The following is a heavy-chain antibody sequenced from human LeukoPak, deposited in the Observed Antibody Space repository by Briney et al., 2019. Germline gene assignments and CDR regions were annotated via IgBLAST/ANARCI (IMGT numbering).Heavy chain of an antibody. D-gene: IGHD4-17*01. V-gene: IGHV3-30*14. CDR2: ISYDGSNK. CDR3: ARVAAYGDYAGDYFDY. J-gene: IGHJ4*02. Sequence: GGSLRLSCAASGFTFSSYAMHWVRQTPGKGLEWVAVISYDGSNKYYADSVKGRFTISRDNSKNTLYLQMGSLRAEDMAVYYCARVAAYGDYAGDYFDYWGQGTLVTVSS. CDR1: GFTFSSYA.